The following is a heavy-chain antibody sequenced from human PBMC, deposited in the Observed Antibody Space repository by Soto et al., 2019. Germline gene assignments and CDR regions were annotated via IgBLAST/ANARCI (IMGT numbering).Heavy chain of an antibody. J-gene: IGHJ5*02. Sequence: PSETLSLTCAVYGGSFSGYYWSWIRQPPGKGLEWIGEINHSGSTNYNPSLKSRVTISVDTSKNQFSLKLSSVTAADTAVYYCAREFSGSAAGYPRRANWLDPCGQGTLVTVST. V-gene: IGHV4-34*01. CDR3: AREFSGSAAGYPRRANWLDP. CDR2: INHSGST. D-gene: IGHD6-13*01. CDR1: GGSFSGYY.